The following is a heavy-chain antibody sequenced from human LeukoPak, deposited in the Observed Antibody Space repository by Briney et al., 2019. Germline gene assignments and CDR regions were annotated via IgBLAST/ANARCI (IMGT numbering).Heavy chain of an antibody. CDR2: INPNNGDT. J-gene: IGHJ4*02. CDR1: GYTFTGYY. D-gene: IGHD3-10*01. V-gene: IGHV1-2*02. Sequence: ASVKVSCKASGYTFTGYYIHWVRQAPGQGPEWMGWINPNNGDTYYAQMFQGRVTMTRDTSITTAYMELSRLRSDDTAVYYCAREAHGSGTYHSDYWGQGTLVTVSS. CDR3: AREAHGSGTYHSDY.